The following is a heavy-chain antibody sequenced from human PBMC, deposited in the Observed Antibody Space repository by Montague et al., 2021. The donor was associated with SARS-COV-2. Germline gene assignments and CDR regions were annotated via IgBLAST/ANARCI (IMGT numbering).Heavy chain of an antibody. CDR1: GGSISSYY. CDR3: ASQVPDFWSGIDY. V-gene: IGHV4-59*01. D-gene: IGHD3-3*01. J-gene: IGHJ4*02. Sequence: SETLSLTCTVSGGSISSYYWRWIRQPPGKGLEWIGYIYYSGSTNYNPSLKSRVTISVDTSKNQFSLKLSSATAADTAVYYCASQVPDFWSGIDYWGQGTLVTVSP. CDR2: IYYSGST.